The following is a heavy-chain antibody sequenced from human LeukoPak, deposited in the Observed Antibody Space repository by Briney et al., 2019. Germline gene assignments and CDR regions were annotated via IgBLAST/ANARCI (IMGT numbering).Heavy chain of an antibody. J-gene: IGHJ6*03. CDR1: GYTLTGHY. V-gene: IGHV1-2*02. Sequence: AAVKVSCKASGYTLTGHYMHLVRQDPGQRLEWIGGINPNSGGTNYAQKFQGSATMSRDTSISTAYMGLSRLRSDDTAVYYCARNERGSGWYGVYYYYMDVWGKGTTVTVSS. D-gene: IGHD6-19*01. CDR2: INPNSGGT. CDR3: ARNERGSGWYGVYYYYMDV.